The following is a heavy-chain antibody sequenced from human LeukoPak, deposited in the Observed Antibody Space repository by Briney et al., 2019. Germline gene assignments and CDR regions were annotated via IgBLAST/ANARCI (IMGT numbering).Heavy chain of an antibody. Sequence: SETLSLTCAVYGGSFSGYYWSWVRQPPEKGLEWIGEINHSGSTNYNPSLKSRVTIPVDTSKNQFSLKLSSVTAADTAVYYCARPLRWTPIGFDPWGRGTLVTVSS. CDR2: INHSGST. CDR1: GGSFSGYY. CDR3: ARPLRWTPIGFDP. V-gene: IGHV4-34*01. D-gene: IGHD4-23*01. J-gene: IGHJ5*02.